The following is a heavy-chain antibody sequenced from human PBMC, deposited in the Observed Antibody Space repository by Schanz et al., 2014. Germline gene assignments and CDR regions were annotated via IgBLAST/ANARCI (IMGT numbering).Heavy chain of an antibody. D-gene: IGHD6-25*01. CDR3: AKVRYSSGWRVDYFDE. V-gene: IGHV3-23*01. CDR2: ISDSGDTA. Sequence: EVHLLESGGGLVQPGGSLRLSCAASGFTFTNYAMSWVRQAPGKGLEWVSLISDSGDTAYYADSVKGRFTISRDNSKNTLYIQMNSLRAEDTAVYYCAKVRYSSGWRVDYFDEWVQGTLVTVAS. J-gene: IGHJ4*02. CDR1: GFTFTNYA.